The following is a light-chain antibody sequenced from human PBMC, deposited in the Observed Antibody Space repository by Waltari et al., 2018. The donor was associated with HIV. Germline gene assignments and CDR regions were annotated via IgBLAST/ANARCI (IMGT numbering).Light chain of an antibody. J-gene: IGLJ2*01. CDR1: DSDFGLYNF. Sequence: AVTQPASVSGLPGQSTTISCTGDDSDFGLYNFVSWYQQHSGKPPRLILYDGDSRASGVSDRFSVSMSGNTASLTISGLRAEDEGHYYCASFTGDNTVIFGGGTEVTVL. CDR3: ASFTGDNTVI. CDR2: DGD. V-gene: IGLV2-14*03.